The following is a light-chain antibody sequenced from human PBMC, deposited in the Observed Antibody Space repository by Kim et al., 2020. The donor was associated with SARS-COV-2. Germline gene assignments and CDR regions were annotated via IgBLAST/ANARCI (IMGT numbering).Light chain of an antibody. CDR1: RGSIASNY. CDR2: EDN. J-gene: IGLJ2*01. CDR3: QSYDSSNQRV. V-gene: IGLV6-57*03. Sequence: KTITISCPRSRGSIASNYVQWYQQRPGSAPTTVIYEDNQRPSGVPDRFSGSIDSSSNSASLTISGLKTEDEADYYCQSYDSSNQRVFGGGTQLTVL.